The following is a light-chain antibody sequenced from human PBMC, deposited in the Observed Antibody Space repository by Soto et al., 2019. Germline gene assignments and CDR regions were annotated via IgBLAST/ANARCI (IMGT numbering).Light chain of an antibody. V-gene: IGKV3-20*01. J-gene: IGKJ1*01. Sequence: EIVLTQSPGTLSLSPGDRATLSCRASQSVSSNFLAWYQQKPGQAPRLLIYGASIRATGIPDRFSGSGSGTDFTLTIRRLEPEHFAMYFCHQYGSSPRTFGQGTKVEIK. CDR3: HQYGSSPRT. CDR1: QSVSSNF. CDR2: GAS.